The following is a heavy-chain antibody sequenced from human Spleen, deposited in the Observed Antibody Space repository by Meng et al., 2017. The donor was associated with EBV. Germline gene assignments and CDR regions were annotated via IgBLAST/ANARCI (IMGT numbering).Heavy chain of an antibody. D-gene: IGHD6-6*01. V-gene: IGHV4-34*01. CDR3: ARGRTVARSPWSDP. CDR2: SKHRGST. CDR1: GGSVSGFD. Sequence: VKLSQTRAPACAVSGGSVSGFDWILIRPSPEKGLEWIGESKHRGSTTYNTSLKSRVTISVDTSKDQFSLRLTSVTAADTAIYYCARGRTVARSPWSDPWGQGTLVTVSS. J-gene: IGHJ5*02.